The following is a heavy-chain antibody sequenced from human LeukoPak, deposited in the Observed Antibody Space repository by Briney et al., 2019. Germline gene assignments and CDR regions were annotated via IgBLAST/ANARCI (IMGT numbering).Heavy chain of an antibody. CDR1: GGSISSYY. Sequence: PSETLSLTCTVSGGSISSYYWSWIRQPPGKGLEWIGYIYYSGSTNYNPSLKSRVTISVDTSKNQFSLKLSSVTAADTAVYYCARGRESYCSSTSCWGYYYYGMDVWGQGTTVTVSS. CDR2: IYYSGST. D-gene: IGHD2-2*01. J-gene: IGHJ6*02. CDR3: ARGRESYCSSTSCWGYYYYGMDV. V-gene: IGHV4-59*01.